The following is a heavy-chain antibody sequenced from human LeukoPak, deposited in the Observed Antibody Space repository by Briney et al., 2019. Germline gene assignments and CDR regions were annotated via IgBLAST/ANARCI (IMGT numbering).Heavy chain of an antibody. CDR3: ARVEGFDADYYYYMDV. CDR1: GYTFTSYD. Sequence: ASVKVSCKSSGYTFTSYDINWVRQATGQGLEWMGWMNPNSGNTGYAQKFQGRVTMTRNTSISTAYMELSSLRSEDTAVYYCARVEGFDADYYYYMDVWGKGTTVTVS. D-gene: IGHD3-10*01. V-gene: IGHV1-8*01. J-gene: IGHJ6*03. CDR2: MNPNSGNT.